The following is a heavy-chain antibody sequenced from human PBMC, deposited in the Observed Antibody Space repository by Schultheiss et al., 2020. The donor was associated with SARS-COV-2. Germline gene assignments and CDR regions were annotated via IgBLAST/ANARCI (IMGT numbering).Heavy chain of an antibody. Sequence: GGSLRLSCAASGFTFSSYSMNWVRQAPGKGLEWVSSISSSSSYIYYADSVKGRFTISRDDSMNTLYLQMNSLRTEDTAIYYCAKDVYISSGMGYWGQGTRVTVSS. CDR2: ISSSSSYI. CDR1: GFTFSSYS. D-gene: IGHD5-12*01. CDR3: AKDVYISSGMGY. V-gene: IGHV3-21*01. J-gene: IGHJ4*02.